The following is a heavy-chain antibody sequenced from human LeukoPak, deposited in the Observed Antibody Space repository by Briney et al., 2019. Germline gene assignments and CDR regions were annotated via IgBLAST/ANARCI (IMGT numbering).Heavy chain of an antibody. CDR3: ARRISAPDAFDI. CDR2: ISAYNDNT. V-gene: IGHV1-18*01. Sequence: ASVKVSCKASGYTFTNFGINWVRQAPGQGLEWMGWISAYNDNTNYAQKLQGRVTITRNTSISTAYMELSSLRSEDTAVYYCARRISAPDAFDIWGQGTMVTVSS. J-gene: IGHJ3*02. CDR1: GYTFTNFG. D-gene: IGHD2-15*01.